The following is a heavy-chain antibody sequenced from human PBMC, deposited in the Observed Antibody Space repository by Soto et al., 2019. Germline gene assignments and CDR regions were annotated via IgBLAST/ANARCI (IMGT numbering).Heavy chain of an antibody. V-gene: IGHV4-39*01. CDR3: ARHGGEGIVITLGEVIPRVAFDS. D-gene: IGHD3-16*01. J-gene: IGHJ4*02. Sequence: SETLSLTCTVSGYSHNSNTFYWGWIRQPPGKGLEWIGNIDFSGRTSYNPSLRSRVTISADASKKQFSLKLTSVTAADTAIYYCARHGGEGIVITLGEVIPRVAFDSWGQGTVVTVSS. CDR2: IDFSGRT. CDR1: GYSHNSNTFY.